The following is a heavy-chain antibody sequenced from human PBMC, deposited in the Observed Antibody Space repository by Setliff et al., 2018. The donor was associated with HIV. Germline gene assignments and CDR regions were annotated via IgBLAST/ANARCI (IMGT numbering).Heavy chain of an antibody. V-gene: IGHV4-61*05. J-gene: IGHJ3*02. Sequence: SETLSLTCTVSGGSIRTGAYYWGWIRQPPGKGLEWIGYIYYSGSTNYNPSLKSRVTMSVDTSKNQFSLNLTSVTAADTAVYYCARLGYSGSLVGAFDIWGQGTMVTVSS. D-gene: IGHD1-26*01. CDR2: IYYSGST. CDR3: ARLGYSGSLVGAFDI. CDR1: GGSIRTGAYY.